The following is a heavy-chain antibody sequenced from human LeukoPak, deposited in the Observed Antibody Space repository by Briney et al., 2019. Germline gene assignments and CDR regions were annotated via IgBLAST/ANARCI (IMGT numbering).Heavy chain of an antibody. Sequence: PSETLSLTCAVYGGSFSGYYWSWIRQPPGKGLEWIGEINHSGSTNYNPSLRSRVTISVDTSKNQFSLKLSSVTAADTAVYYCARGSRSPNYDSSGYYRNWGQGTLVTVSS. J-gene: IGHJ4*02. CDR3: ARGSRSPNYDSSGYYRN. V-gene: IGHV4-34*01. CDR2: INHSGST. D-gene: IGHD3-22*01. CDR1: GGSFSGYY.